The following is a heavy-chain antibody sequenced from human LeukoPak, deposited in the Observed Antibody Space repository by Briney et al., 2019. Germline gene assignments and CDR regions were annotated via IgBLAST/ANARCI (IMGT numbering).Heavy chain of an antibody. CDR2: IYYSGGT. CDR1: GGSISSSSYY. J-gene: IGHJ4*02. V-gene: IGHV4-39*01. CDR3: VRPGDSSGYYYGFEY. Sequence: SETLSLTCTVSGGSISSSSYYWGWIRQPPGKGLEWIGSIYYSGGTYYNPSLKSRVTISVDTSKNQFSLKLNSVTAADTAVYYCVRPGDSSGYYYGFEYWGQGTLVTVS. D-gene: IGHD3-22*01.